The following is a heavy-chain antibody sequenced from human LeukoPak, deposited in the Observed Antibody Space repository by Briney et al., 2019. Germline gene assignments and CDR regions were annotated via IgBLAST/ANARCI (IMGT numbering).Heavy chain of an antibody. CDR2: IRYDGSNK. J-gene: IGHJ4*02. D-gene: IGHD6-6*01. CDR1: GFTFSNYA. Sequence: PGGSLRLSCAVSGFTFSNYAMHWVRQAPGKGLEWVTFIRYDGSNKYYAESVKGRFTISRDNSKNTLYLQMSSLRAEDTAVYYCAKAIHSSSSGVVDYWGQGTLVTVSS. CDR3: AKAIHSSSSGVVDY. V-gene: IGHV3-30*02.